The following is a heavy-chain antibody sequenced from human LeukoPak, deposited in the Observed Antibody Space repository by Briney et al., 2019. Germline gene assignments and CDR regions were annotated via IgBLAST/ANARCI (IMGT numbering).Heavy chain of an antibody. J-gene: IGHJ4*02. V-gene: IGHV3-9*01. D-gene: IGHD3-22*01. Sequence: GGSLRLSCAASGFTFDDYAMHWVRQIPGKGLEWVSSISWDSHSIAYADSMRGRFTMSRDNAKNSLYLQMNSLRPEDTALYYCAKGLYDSTGPFDYWGQGTLVTVSS. CDR3: AKGLYDSTGPFDY. CDR1: GFTFDDYA. CDR2: ISWDSHSI.